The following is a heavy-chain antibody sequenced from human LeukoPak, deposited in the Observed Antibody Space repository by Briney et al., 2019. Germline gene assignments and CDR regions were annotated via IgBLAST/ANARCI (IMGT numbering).Heavy chain of an antibody. J-gene: IGHJ4*02. CDR1: GLTVSTNY. D-gene: IGHD6-13*01. Sequence: GGSLRLSCAASGLTVSTNYMSWVRQAPGKGLEWVSLIYSGGSTYYADSVTGRFTISRDNSENMLYLQMNSLRAEDTAVYYCARDAAAQQLVHYFAYWGQGTLVTVSS. CDR3: ARDAAAQQLVHYFAY. CDR2: IYSGGST. V-gene: IGHV3-53*01.